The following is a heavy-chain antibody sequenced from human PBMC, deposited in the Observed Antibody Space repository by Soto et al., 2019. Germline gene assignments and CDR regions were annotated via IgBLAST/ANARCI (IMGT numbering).Heavy chain of an antibody. J-gene: IGHJ5*02. CDR3: AKGLPRGIAVAGTGDWFDP. CDR1: GFTFSSYA. D-gene: IGHD6-19*01. Sequence: EVQLLESGGGLVQPGGSLRLYCAASGFTFSSYAMSWVRQAPGKGLEWVSAISGSGGSTYYADSVKGRFTISRDNSKNTLYLQMNSLRAEDTAVYYCAKGLPRGIAVAGTGDWFDPWGQGTLVTVSS. V-gene: IGHV3-23*01. CDR2: ISGSGGST.